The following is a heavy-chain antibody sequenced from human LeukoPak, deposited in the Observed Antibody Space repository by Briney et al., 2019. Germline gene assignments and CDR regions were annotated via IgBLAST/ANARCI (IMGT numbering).Heavy chain of an antibody. V-gene: IGHV3-48*01. Sequence: PGGSLRLSCAASGFTFSTYDMNWVRQAPGKGLEWVSYISSSSSTIYYADSVKGRFTISRDNAKNSLNLQMNSLRAEDTAVYYCARHNWNHFDYWGQGTLVTVSS. D-gene: IGHD1-20*01. CDR1: GFTFSTYD. CDR3: ARHNWNHFDY. CDR2: ISSSSSTI. J-gene: IGHJ4*02.